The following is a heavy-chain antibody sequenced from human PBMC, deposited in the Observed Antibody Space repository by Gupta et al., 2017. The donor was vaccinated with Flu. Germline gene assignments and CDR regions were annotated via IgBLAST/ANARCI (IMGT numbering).Heavy chain of an antibody. D-gene: IGHD1-1*01. CDR3: ARDRRYNWNDPDY. V-gene: IGHV1-2*02. Sequence: QVQLVQSGAAVKQPGSSVKVSCKASVYTFTGYYMHWVRQAPGQGLEWMGWINPNSGGTNYAQKFQGRVTMTRDTSISTAYMELSRLRSDDTAVYYCARDRRYNWNDPDYWGQGTLVTVSS. J-gene: IGHJ4*02. CDR2: INPNSGGT. CDR1: VYTFTGYY.